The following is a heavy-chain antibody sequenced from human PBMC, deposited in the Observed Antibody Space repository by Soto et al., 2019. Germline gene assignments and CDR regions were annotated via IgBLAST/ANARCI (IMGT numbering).Heavy chain of an antibody. CDR1: CGSISSYY. J-gene: IGHJ3*02. CDR3: ARGLLWDAFDI. D-gene: IGHD2-2*01. Sequence: SVPQCLTCTCSCGSISSYYWSLIRQPPGKGLEWIGYIYYSGSTNYNPSLKSRVTISVDTSKNQFSLKLSSVTAADTAVYYCARGLLWDAFDIWGQGTMVTVSS. CDR2: IYYSGST. V-gene: IGHV4-59*01.